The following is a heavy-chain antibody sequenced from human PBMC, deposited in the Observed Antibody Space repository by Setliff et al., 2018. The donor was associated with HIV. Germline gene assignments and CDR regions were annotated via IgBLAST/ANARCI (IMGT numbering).Heavy chain of an antibody. J-gene: IGHJ4*02. D-gene: IGHD6-19*01. V-gene: IGHV3-33*08. Sequence: PGGSLRLSCVASGFPFSTYGMHWVRQAPGKGLESVALIWYDGTNKRYADSVKGRFTISRDNSKSTLFLQMNTLRAEDTAVYYCATDQQWLAQGWGGPHYWGQGTLVTVSS. CDR1: GFPFSTYG. CDR3: ATDQQWLAQGWGGPHY. CDR2: IWYDGTNK.